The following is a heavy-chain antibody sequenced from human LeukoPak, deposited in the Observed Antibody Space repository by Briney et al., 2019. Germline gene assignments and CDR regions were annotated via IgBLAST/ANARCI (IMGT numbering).Heavy chain of an antibody. CDR1: GFTFSSYW. V-gene: IGHV3-74*01. J-gene: IGHJ4*02. Sequence: GGSLRLSYAASGFTFSSYWMHWVRQAPGKGLVWVSRINGDGGSTTYADSVKGRFTISRDNAKNTLYLQMNSLRAEDTAVYYCARDRATAMFDYWAQGTLVTVSS. CDR3: ARDRATAMFDY. D-gene: IGHD5-18*01. CDR2: INGDGGST.